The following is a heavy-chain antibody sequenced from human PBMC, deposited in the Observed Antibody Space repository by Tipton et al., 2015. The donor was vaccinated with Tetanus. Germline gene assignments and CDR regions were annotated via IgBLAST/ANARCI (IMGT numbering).Heavy chain of an antibody. D-gene: IGHD1-26*01. V-gene: IGHV3-7*01. J-gene: IGHJ5*02. CDR1: GFTFSAYW. CDR2: IKHDGSEN. Sequence: SLRLSCAASGFTFSAYWMTWVRQAPGKGLEWVANIKHDGSENYYVDSVKGRFTISRDNAKNSLYLQMNSLRADDTALYYCARERSSGCFDTWGRGTLVTVSS. CDR3: ARERSSGCFDT.